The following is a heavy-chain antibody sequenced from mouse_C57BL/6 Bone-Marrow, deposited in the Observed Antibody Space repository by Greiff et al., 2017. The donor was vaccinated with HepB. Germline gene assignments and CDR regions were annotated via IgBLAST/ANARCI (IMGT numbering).Heavy chain of an antibody. D-gene: IGHD1-1*01. J-gene: IGHJ1*03. CDR1: GYTFTSYW. Sequence: QVQLQQPGAELVKPGASVKLSCKASGYTFTSYWMHWVKQRPGRGLEWIGRIDPNGGGTKYNEKFKSKATLTVDKPSSTAYMQLSSLTSEDSAVYYCARECYYGSSYLSYWYFDVWGTGTTVTVSS. CDR3: ARECYYGSSYLSYWYFDV. V-gene: IGHV1-72*01. CDR2: IDPNGGGT.